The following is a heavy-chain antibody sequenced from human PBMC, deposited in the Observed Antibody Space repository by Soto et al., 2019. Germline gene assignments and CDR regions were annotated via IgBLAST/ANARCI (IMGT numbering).Heavy chain of an antibody. Sequence: NPSETLSLTCSVSGGSVTNINYFWAWIRRSPGKGLEWIANIYYTGTTFYNPSLRSRVSMTIDASKNRFSLNLSSVTASDTALYYCARHEYVSSSYDLLDVWGRGTMVTV. J-gene: IGHJ3*01. CDR2: IYYTGTT. V-gene: IGHV4-39*01. CDR3: ARHEYVSSSYDLLDV. CDR1: GGSVTNINYF. D-gene: IGHD3-22*01.